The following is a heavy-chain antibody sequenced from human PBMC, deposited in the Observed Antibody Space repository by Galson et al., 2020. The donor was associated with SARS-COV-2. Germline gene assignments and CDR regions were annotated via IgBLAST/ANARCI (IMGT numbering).Heavy chain of an antibody. Sequence: GESLCLSCAASGFTFSSYAMSWVRQAPGKGLEWVSAISGRGGSTYYADSVKGRFTISRDNSKNTLYLQMNGLRAEDTAVYYCGKDACYALWRGYYLDYWGQGTLVSVSS. CDR3: GKDACYALWRGYYLDY. J-gene: IGHJ4*02. D-gene: IGHD3-3*01. CDR2: ISGRGGST. V-gene: IGHV3-23*01. CDR1: GFTFSSYA.